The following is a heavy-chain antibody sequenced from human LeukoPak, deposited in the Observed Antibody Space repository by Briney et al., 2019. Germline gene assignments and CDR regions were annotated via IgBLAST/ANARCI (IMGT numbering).Heavy chain of an antibody. D-gene: IGHD3-22*01. CDR1: GGTFSSYA. J-gene: IGHJ4*02. CDR3: ASYAEPYYYDSSDYYSFGY. V-gene: IGHV1-69*13. Sequence: ASVKVSCKASGGTFSSYAISWVRQAPGQGLEWMGGIIPIFGTANYAQKFQGRVTITADESTSTAYMELSSLRSEDTAVYYCASYAEPYYYDSSDYYSFGYWGQGTLVTVSS. CDR2: IIPIFGTA.